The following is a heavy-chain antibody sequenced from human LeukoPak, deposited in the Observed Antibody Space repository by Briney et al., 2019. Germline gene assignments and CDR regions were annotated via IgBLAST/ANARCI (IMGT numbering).Heavy chain of an antibody. Sequence: GGSLRLSCAASGFTFDDYAMHWVRQAPGKGLEWVSGISWNSGSIGYADSVKGRFTISRDNAKNSLYLQMNSLRAEDTAVYYCAKDQAFGYYDILTGYFQDYYYYYGMDVWGQGTTVTVSS. J-gene: IGHJ6*02. CDR1: GFTFDDYA. D-gene: IGHD3-9*01. CDR2: ISWNSGSI. V-gene: IGHV3-9*01. CDR3: AKDQAFGYYDILTGYFQDYYYYYGMDV.